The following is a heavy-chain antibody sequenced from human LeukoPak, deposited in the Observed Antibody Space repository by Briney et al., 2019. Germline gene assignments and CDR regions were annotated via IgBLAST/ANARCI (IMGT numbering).Heavy chain of an antibody. CDR1: GYTFTSYG. Sequence: ASVKVSCKASGYTFTSYGISWVRQAPGQGLEWMGWISAYNGNTNYAQKLQGRVTMTTDTSTSTAYMELRSLRSDDTAVYYCARDVPSSTSFYYYYGMDVWGQGTTVTVSS. V-gene: IGHV1-18*01. J-gene: IGHJ6*02. CDR2: ISAYNGNT. CDR3: ARDVPSSTSFYYYYGMDV. D-gene: IGHD2-2*01.